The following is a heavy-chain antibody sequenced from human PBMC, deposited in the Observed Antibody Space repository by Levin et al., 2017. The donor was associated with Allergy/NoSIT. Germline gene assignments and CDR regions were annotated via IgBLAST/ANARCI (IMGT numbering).Heavy chain of an antibody. Sequence: SCAASGFTFSSYAMSWVRQAPGKGLEWVSAISGSGGSTYYADSVKGRFTISRDNSKNTLYLQMNSLRAEDTAVYYCAKDYYGSGSYYNPPFDPWGQGTLVTVSS. CDR3: AKDYYGSGSYYNPPFDP. V-gene: IGHV3-23*01. J-gene: IGHJ5*02. CDR1: GFTFSSYA. CDR2: ISGSGGST. D-gene: IGHD3-10*01.